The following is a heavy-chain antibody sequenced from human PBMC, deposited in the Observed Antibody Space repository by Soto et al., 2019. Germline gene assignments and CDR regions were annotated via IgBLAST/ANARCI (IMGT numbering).Heavy chain of an antibody. CDR3: AKDYSYGYTPVDY. Sequence: SETLSLTCAVYGGSFSGYYWSWIRQPPGKGLEWIGEINHSGSTNYNPSLKSRVTISVDTSKNQFSLKLSSVTAADTAVYYCAKDYSYGYTPVDYWGQGALVTVSS. CDR1: GGSFSGYY. D-gene: IGHD5-18*01. V-gene: IGHV4-34*01. J-gene: IGHJ4*02. CDR2: INHSGST.